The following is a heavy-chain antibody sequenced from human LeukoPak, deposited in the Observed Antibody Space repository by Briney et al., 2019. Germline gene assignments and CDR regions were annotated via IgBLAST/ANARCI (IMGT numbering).Heavy chain of an antibody. CDR3: VRDSGSYVTDY. CDR1: GVSISSSNSY. CDR2: IYYTGNT. Sequence: PSETLSLTCTVSGVSISSSNSYWGWIRQPPGKGLEWIGSIYYTGNTYYNASLKSQVSISIDTSKNQFSLKLSSVTAADTAVYYCVRDSGSYVTDYWGQGTLVTVSS. D-gene: IGHD5-18*01. V-gene: IGHV4-39*07. J-gene: IGHJ4*02.